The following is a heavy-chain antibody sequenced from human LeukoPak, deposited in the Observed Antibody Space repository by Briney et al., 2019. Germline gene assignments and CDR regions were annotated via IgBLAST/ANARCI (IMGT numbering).Heavy chain of an antibody. CDR3: ARAAFPSSSPDY. V-gene: IGHV1-69*13. Sequence: GASVKGTCKASGGTFSSYAISWVRQAPGQGLEWMGGIIPIFVTANYAQKFQGRVTITADESTSTAYMELSSLRSEDTAVYYCARAAFPSSSPDYWGQGTLVTVSS. CDR1: GGTFSSYA. CDR2: IIPIFVTA. D-gene: IGHD6-13*01. J-gene: IGHJ4*02.